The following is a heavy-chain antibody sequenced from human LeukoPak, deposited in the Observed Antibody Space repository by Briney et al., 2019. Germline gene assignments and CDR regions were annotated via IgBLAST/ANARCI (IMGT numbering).Heavy chain of an antibody. D-gene: IGHD3-3*01. Sequence: PGRSLRLSCAASGFTFDEYAMHWVRQAPGKGLEGVSGISWNSGRIVYADSVKGRFTISRDNAKNSLYLQMNSLRAEDMALYYCAKDISTNYDSWGFDYWGQGTLVTVSS. CDR1: GFTFDEYA. J-gene: IGHJ4*02. V-gene: IGHV3-9*03. CDR3: AKDISTNYDSWGFDY. CDR2: ISWNSGRI.